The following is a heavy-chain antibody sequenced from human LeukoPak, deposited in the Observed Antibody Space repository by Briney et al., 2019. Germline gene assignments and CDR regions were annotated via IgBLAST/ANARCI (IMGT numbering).Heavy chain of an antibody. CDR1: GDSITPYY. Sequence: SETLSLTCTVSGDSITPYYWSWVRQSPGGSLEYIGFISDTGTTNYNPSLRGRVSISVDTSKSQFSLKLKSVTAADSAIYYCTRTFTGAHYYYIPVWGAGTTVTVSS. D-gene: IGHD7-27*01. V-gene: IGHV4-59*08. CDR2: ISDTGTT. CDR3: TRTFTGAHYYYIPV. J-gene: IGHJ6*03.